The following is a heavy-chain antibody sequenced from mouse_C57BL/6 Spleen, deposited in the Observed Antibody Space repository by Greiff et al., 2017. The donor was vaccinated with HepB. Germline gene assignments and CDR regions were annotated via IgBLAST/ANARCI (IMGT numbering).Heavy chain of an antibody. Sequence: EVKLMESGGGLVQPGGSLKLSCAASGFTFSDYYMYWVRQTPEKRLEWVAYISNGGGSTYYPDTVKGRFTISRDNAKNTLYLQMSRLKSEDTAMYYCARRGDYDYYYAMDYWGQGTSVTVSS. V-gene: IGHV5-12*01. CDR2: ISNGGGST. CDR3: ARRGDYDYYYAMDY. CDR1: GFTFSDYY. J-gene: IGHJ4*01. D-gene: IGHD2-4*01.